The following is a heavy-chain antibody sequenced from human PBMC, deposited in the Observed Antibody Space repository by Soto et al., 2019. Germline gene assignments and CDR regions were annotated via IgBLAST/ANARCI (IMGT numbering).Heavy chain of an antibody. CDR2: ISGSGGIT. J-gene: IGHJ6*02. CDR3: AKGLADTGGYYSYSMDV. CDR1: GFTFSSYA. Sequence: EVKLLDSGGGLVQTGGSLRLSCAASGFTFSSYAMGWVRQAPGKGLDWVSVISGSGGITYYADSVKGRFTISRDNYKNTLYLQMSGRRAEDTAVYYCAKGLADTGGYYSYSMDVWGQGPAVTVSS. V-gene: IGHV3-23*01. D-gene: IGHD5-18*01.